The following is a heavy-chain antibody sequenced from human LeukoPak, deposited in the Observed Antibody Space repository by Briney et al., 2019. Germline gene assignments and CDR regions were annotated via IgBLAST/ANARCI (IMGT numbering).Heavy chain of an antibody. CDR2: IYYSGST. CDR3: ARHSVRSMWIADDAFDI. CDR1: GGSISGYY. Sequence: SETLSLTCTVSGGSISGYYWSWIRQPPGKGLEWIGYIYYSGSTNYNPSLKSRVTISVDTSKNQFSLKLSSVTAADTAVYYCARHSVRSMWIADDAFDIWGQGTMVTVSS. J-gene: IGHJ3*02. D-gene: IGHD4-17*01. V-gene: IGHV4-59*08.